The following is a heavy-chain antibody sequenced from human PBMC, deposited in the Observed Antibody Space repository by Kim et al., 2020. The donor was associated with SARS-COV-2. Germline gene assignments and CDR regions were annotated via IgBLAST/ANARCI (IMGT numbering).Heavy chain of an antibody. CDR3: ARDLRRTSSSWYPLGY. D-gene: IGHD6-13*01. Sequence: ASVKVSCKASGYTFTGYYMHWVRQAPGQGLEWMGWINPNSGGTNYAQKFQGRVTMTRDTSISTAYMELSRLRSDDTAVYYCARDLRRTSSSWYPLGYWGQGTLVTVSS. CDR1: GYTFTGYY. V-gene: IGHV1-2*02. J-gene: IGHJ4*02. CDR2: INPNSGGT.